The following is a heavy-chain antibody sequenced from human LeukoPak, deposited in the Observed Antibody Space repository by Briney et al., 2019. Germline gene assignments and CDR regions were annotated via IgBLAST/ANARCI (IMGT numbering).Heavy chain of an antibody. CDR2: IYYSGST. J-gene: IGHJ4*02. CDR1: GGSISSYY. D-gene: IGHD3-10*01. V-gene: IGHV4-59*01. CDR3: ARSAHMVRGVYFDY. Sequence: SETLSLTCTVSGGSISSYYWSWIRQPPGKGLEWIGYIYYSGSTNYNPSLKSRVTISVDTSKNQFPLKLSSVTAADTAVYYCARSAHMVRGVYFDYWGQGTLVTVSS.